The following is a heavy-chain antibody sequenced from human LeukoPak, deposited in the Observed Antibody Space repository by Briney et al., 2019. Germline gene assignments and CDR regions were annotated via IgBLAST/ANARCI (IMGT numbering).Heavy chain of an antibody. CDR3: ARYSGTSAN. J-gene: IGHJ4*02. CDR1: GGSISSYY. CDR2: IYYSENT. Sequence: SETLSLTCTVSGGSISSYYWSWIRQPPGKGLEWIGYIYYSENTNYSPSLKSRVTISVDTSKNQFSLKLSSVSAADTAVYYCARYSGTSANWGQGTLVTVSS. D-gene: IGHD1-26*01. V-gene: IGHV4-59*01.